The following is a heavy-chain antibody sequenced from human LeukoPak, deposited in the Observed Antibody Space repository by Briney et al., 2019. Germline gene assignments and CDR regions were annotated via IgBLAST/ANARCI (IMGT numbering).Heavy chain of an antibody. CDR2: TSDSGSTI. D-gene: IGHD3-9*01. CDR1: GFTFSSYS. Sequence: GGSLRLSCAASGFTFSSYSMNWVRQGPGKGLEWVSYTSDSGSTIYYADSVKGRFTISRDNAKNSLYLHLNSLRPEDTAVYYCARGPLTGDERLDYWGPGTLVTASS. J-gene: IGHJ4*02. V-gene: IGHV3-48*01. CDR3: ARGPLTGDERLDY.